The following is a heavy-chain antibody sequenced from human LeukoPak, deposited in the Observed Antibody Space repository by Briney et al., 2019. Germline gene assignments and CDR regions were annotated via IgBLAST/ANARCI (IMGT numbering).Heavy chain of an antibody. V-gene: IGHV4-59*01. CDR1: GGSISSYY. Sequence: SETLSLTCTVSGGSISSYYWSWIRQPPGKGLEWIGYIYYSGSTNYNPSLKSRVTISVDTSKNQFSLKLSSVTAADTAVYYCASLDIVTNWFDPWGQGTLVTVSS. D-gene: IGHD2-15*01. J-gene: IGHJ5*02. CDR2: IYYSGST. CDR3: ASLDIVTNWFDP.